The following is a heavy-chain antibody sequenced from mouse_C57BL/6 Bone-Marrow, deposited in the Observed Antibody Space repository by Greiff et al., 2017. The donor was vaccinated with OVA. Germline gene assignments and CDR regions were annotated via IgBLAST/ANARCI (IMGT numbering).Heavy chain of an antibody. V-gene: IGHV2-6-1*01. CDR3: ARHGRALSLYAMGY. CDR1: GFSLTSYG. J-gene: IGHJ4*01. CDR2: IWSDGST. Sequence: QVQLKQSGPGLVAPSQSLSITCTVSGFSLTSYGVHWVRQPPGKGLEWLVVIWSDGSTTYNSALKSRLSISKDKSQSQVFLKMNSLQTDDTAMYYCARHGRALSLYAMGYWGQGTSVTVSS. D-gene: IGHD1-1*01.